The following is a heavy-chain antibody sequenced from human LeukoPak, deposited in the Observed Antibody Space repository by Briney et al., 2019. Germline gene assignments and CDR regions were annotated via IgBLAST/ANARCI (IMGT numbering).Heavy chain of an antibody. V-gene: IGHV5-51*01. D-gene: IGHD6-6*01. Sequence: GESLKISCKGSGYNFASSWIAWVRQVPGKGLEWMGIIYPGDSDTRYSPSFQGQVTISADKSISTAYLQWSSLKASDTAMYYCARHTAARPYYYYYYMDVWGKGTTVTVSS. J-gene: IGHJ6*03. CDR1: GYNFASSW. CDR2: IYPGDSDT. CDR3: ARHTAARPYYYYYYMDV.